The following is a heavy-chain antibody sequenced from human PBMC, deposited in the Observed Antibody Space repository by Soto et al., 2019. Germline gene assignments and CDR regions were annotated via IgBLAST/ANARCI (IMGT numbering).Heavy chain of an antibody. Sequence: EVQLVESGGGLVQPGGSLRLSCAASGFTFSSYWMHWVRQAPGKGLVWVSRIKTDGSVTSYADSVKGRFTISRDNAKNTLYMQRNSLRAEDTAVYYCARVGVGASYFDYWGQGTLVTVSS. V-gene: IGHV3-74*01. CDR1: GFTFSSYW. CDR3: ARVGVGASYFDY. J-gene: IGHJ4*02. D-gene: IGHD1-26*01. CDR2: IKTDGSVT.